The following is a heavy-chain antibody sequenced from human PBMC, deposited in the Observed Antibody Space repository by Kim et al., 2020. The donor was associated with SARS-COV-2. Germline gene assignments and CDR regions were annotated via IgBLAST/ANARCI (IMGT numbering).Heavy chain of an antibody. V-gene: IGHV4-39*01. J-gene: IGHJ6*02. D-gene: IGHD6-19*01. CDR2: IYYSGST. CDR3: ASTGGWQWLTPGYYGMDV. CDR1: GGSISSSSYY. Sequence: SETLSLTCTVSGGSISSSSYYWGWIRQPPGKGLEWIGSIYYSGSTYYNPSLKSRVTISVDTSKNQFSLKLSSVTAADTAVYYCASTGGWQWLTPGYYGMDVWGQGTTVTVSS.